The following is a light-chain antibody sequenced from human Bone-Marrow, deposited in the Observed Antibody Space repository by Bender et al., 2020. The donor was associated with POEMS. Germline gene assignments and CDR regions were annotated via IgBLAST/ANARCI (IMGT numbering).Light chain of an antibody. CDR1: ALLKQY. CDR2: KDS. CDR3: QSAASSSAPWV. Sequence: SYELTQPPSMSVSPGQTARIACSGDALLKQYAFWYQQKPGQAPLLVIYKDSERPSGIPERFAGSSSGTTVTLTISGVLAEDEADYYCQSAASSSAPWVFGGGTKLTVL. V-gene: IGLV3-25*03. J-gene: IGLJ3*02.